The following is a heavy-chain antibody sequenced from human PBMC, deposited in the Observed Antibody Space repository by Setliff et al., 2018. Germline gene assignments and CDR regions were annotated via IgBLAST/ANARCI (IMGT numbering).Heavy chain of an antibody. D-gene: IGHD6-19*01. V-gene: IGHV3-30-3*01. CDR1: GFTFSSYA. CDR3: AKVGGWGGWYLHY. Sequence: SLRLSCAASGFTFSSYAMHWVRQAPGKGLEWVAVISYDGSNKYYADSVKGRFTISRDNSKNTLYLQMNSLRAEDTAVYYCAKVGGWGGWYLHYWGQGTLVTVSS. J-gene: IGHJ4*02. CDR2: ISYDGSNK.